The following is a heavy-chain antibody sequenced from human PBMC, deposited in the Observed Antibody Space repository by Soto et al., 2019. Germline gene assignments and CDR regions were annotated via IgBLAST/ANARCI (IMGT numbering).Heavy chain of an antibody. CDR3: ARTGAFGSGNYEGDY. CDR2: ISAYNGNT. CDR1: GYTFTRYG. Sequence: ASVKVSCKASGYTFTRYGISWVRQAPGQGLEWMGWISAYNGNTNYAQNFQGRVTMTTDTFTSTAYMEVRSLRSDDTAVYYCARTGAFGSGNYEGDYWGQGTLVTVSS. V-gene: IGHV1-18*01. J-gene: IGHJ4*02. D-gene: IGHD3-10*01.